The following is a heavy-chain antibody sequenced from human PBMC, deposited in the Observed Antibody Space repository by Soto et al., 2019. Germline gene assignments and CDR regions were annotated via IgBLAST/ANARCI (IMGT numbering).Heavy chain of an antibody. J-gene: IGHJ6*02. V-gene: IGHV3-30*18. Sequence: QVQLVESGGGMVQPGRSLRLSCAASGFTFSSYGMHWVRQAPGKGLEWVAVISYDGSNKYYADSVKGRFTISRDNSKNTLYLQMNSLRAEDTAVYYCAKKGCSSTSCYTLYYYYGMDVWGQGTTVTVSS. CDR3: AKKGCSSTSCYTLYYYYGMDV. D-gene: IGHD2-2*02. CDR1: GFTFSSYG. CDR2: ISYDGSNK.